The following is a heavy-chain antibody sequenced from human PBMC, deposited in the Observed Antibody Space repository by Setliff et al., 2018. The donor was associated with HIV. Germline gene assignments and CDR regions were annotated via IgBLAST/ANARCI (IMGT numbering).Heavy chain of an antibody. CDR1: SGSISSSNW. D-gene: IGHD2-2*01. CDR3: ARVPVLPAPRFDY. CDR2: IYHSGST. V-gene: IGHV4-4*02. J-gene: IGHJ4*02. Sequence: KTSETLSLTCAVSSGSISSSNWWSWVRQPPGKGLEWIGEIYHSGSTNYNPSLKSRVTMSVDKSTNQFSLKLRSVTAADTAVYFCARVPVLPAPRFDYWGQGTLVTVSS.